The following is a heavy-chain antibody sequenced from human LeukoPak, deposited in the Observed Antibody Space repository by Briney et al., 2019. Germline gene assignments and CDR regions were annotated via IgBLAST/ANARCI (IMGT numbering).Heavy chain of an antibody. Sequence: GGSLRLSCAASGFTFNNFAMAWVRQAPGKGLEWVSGISASGGSTYYADSVKGRLTISRDNSKNTMHLQMNSLRAEDTAVYYCASHRPMYSSGWYGSLPYYFDYWGQGTLVTVSS. J-gene: IGHJ4*02. CDR3: ASHRPMYSSGWYGSLPYYFDY. V-gene: IGHV3-23*01. CDR2: ISASGGST. CDR1: GFTFNNFA. D-gene: IGHD6-19*01.